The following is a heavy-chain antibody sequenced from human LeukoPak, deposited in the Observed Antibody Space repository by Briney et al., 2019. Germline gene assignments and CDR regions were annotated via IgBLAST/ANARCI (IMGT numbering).Heavy chain of an antibody. D-gene: IGHD3-16*02. Sequence: GGSLRLSCVASEFTVSSDHMTWVRQAPGKGLEWVSVIYTGGTTYYADSVKGRFTISRDNSKNTLYLQMNSLRAEDTAVYYCAKDGNYDYVWGSYRFDYWGQGTLVTVSS. CDR3: AKDGNYDYVWGSYRFDY. CDR1: EFTVSSDH. CDR2: IYTGGTT. V-gene: IGHV3-66*02. J-gene: IGHJ4*02.